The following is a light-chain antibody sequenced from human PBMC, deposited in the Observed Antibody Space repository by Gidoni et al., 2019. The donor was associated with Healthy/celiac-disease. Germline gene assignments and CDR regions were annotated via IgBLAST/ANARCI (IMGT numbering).Light chain of an antibody. CDR1: QSVSSY. CDR2: GAS. J-gene: IGKJ2*01. CDR3: QQYNNWPMHT. Sequence: ELVMPQSPATLSVSPGERAHLSCRASQSVSSYLAWYQQKPGQAPRLLIYGASTRATGIPARFSGSGSGTEFTLTISSLQSEDFAVYYCQQYNNWPMHTFGQGTKLEIK. V-gene: IGKV3-15*01.